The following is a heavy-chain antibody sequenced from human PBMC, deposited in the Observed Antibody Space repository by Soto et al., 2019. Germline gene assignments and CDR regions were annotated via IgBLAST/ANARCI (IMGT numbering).Heavy chain of an antibody. D-gene: IGHD1-26*01. J-gene: IGHJ6*02. V-gene: IGHV1-2*04. CDR2: INPNSGGT. Sequence: QVQLVQSGAEVKKPGASVKVSCKASGYTFTGYYMHWVRQAPGQGLEWMGWINPNSGGTNYAQKFQGWVTMTRDTSISTAYMELSRLRSDDTAVYYCARSLVGATVYYYYYGMDVWGQGTTVTVSS. CDR3: ARSLVGATVYYYYYGMDV. CDR1: GYTFTGYY.